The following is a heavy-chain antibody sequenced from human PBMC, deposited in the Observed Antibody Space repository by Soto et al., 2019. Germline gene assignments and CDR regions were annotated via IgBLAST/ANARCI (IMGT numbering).Heavy chain of an antibody. Sequence: QVQLVQSGAEVKKPGSSVKVSCKASGGTFSSYAISWVRQAPGQGLEWMGGIIPIFGTANYAQKFQGRVTITADKSTSTAYMELSSLRYEDTAVYYCARDSSEDCSSTSCYLRPHWFDHWGQGTLVTGSS. V-gene: IGHV1-69*06. D-gene: IGHD2-2*01. J-gene: IGHJ5*02. CDR2: IIPIFGTA. CDR1: GGTFSSYA. CDR3: ARDSSEDCSSTSCYLRPHWFDH.